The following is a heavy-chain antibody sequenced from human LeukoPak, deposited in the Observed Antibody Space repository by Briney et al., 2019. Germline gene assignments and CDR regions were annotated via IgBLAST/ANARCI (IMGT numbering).Heavy chain of an antibody. D-gene: IGHD2-21*01. CDR2: INHSGST. CDR3: ARHCWTSYYYMDV. Sequence: SETLSLTCAVYGGSFSGYYWSWIRQPPGKGLEWIGEINHSGSTNYNPSLKSRVSISVDTSKNQFSLKLRSVTAADTAVYYCARHCWTSYYYMDVWGKGTTVTVSS. CDR1: GGSFSGYY. J-gene: IGHJ6*03. V-gene: IGHV4-34*01.